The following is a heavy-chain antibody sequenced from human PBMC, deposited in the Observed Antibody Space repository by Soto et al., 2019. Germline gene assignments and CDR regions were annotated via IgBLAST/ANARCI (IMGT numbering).Heavy chain of an antibody. CDR3: ARDSTMVRGVIATDAFDI. CDR2: IYYSGST. Sequence: QVQLQESGPGLVKPSQTLSLTCTVSGGSISSGGYYWSWIRQHPGKGLEWIGYIYYSGSTYYNPSLKRRVTMSVDTSKNQFSLKLSSVTAADTAVYYCARDSTMVRGVIATDAFDIWGQGTMVTVSS. V-gene: IGHV4-31*03. D-gene: IGHD3-10*01. CDR1: GGSISSGGYY. J-gene: IGHJ3*02.